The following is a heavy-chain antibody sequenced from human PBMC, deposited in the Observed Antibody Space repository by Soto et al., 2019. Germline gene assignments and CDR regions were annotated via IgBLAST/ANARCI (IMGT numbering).Heavy chain of an antibody. Sequence: SVSNAWMNWVRQAPGKGLEWVGRIKIKTDGGTTDYAAPVKGRFTISRDDSKNTLYLQMNSLKTEDTAVYYCTTFMITFGGVIGPMFDYWGQGTLVTVSS. CDR2: IKIKTDGGTT. CDR1: SVSNAW. V-gene: IGHV3-15*07. CDR3: TTFMITFGGVIGPMFDY. J-gene: IGHJ4*02. D-gene: IGHD3-16*02.